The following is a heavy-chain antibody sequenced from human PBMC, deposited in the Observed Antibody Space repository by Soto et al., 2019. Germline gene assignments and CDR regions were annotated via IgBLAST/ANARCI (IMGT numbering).Heavy chain of an antibody. Sequence: PGGSLRLSCAASGFTFSSYAMSWVRQAPGKGLEWVSAISGSGGSTYYADSVKGRFTISRDNSKNTLYLQMNSLRAEDTAVYYCAKDRSMVRGVIMKYYYYYYGMDVWGQGTTVTVSS. V-gene: IGHV3-23*01. CDR1: GFTFSSYA. CDR3: AKDRSMVRGVIMKYYYYYYGMDV. CDR2: ISGSGGST. J-gene: IGHJ6*02. D-gene: IGHD3-10*01.